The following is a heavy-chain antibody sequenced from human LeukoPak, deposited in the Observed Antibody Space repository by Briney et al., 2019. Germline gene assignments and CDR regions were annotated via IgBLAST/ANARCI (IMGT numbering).Heavy chain of an antibody. J-gene: IGHJ6*02. CDR1: GFTFDDYA. V-gene: IGHV3-9*01. CDR3: AKDTIPGSYYYYGMDV. CDR2: ISWNSGSI. Sequence: PGGSLRLSCAASGFTFDDYAMHWVRHAPGTGLGWVSGISWNSGSIGYADSVKGRFTISRDNAKNSLYLQMNSLRAEDTALYYCAKDTIPGSYYYYGMDVWGQGTTVTVSS. D-gene: IGHD5-24*01.